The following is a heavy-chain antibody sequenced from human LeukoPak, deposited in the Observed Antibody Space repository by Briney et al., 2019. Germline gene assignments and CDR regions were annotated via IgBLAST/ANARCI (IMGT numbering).Heavy chain of an antibody. CDR3: ARDLVLGYCSSTSCYTQGGYDY. J-gene: IGHJ4*02. CDR1: GGSISSSSYY. D-gene: IGHD2-2*02. V-gene: IGHV4-39*07. CDR2: IYTSGST. Sequence: SETLSLTCTVSGGSISSSSYYWGWTRQPPGKGLEWIGRIYTSGSTNYNPSLKSRVTMSVDTSKNQFSLKLSSVTAADTAVYYCARDLVLGYCSSTSCYTQGGYDYWGQGTLVTVSS.